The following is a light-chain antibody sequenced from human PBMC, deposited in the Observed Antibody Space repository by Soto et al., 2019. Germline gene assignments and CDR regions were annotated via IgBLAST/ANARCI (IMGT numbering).Light chain of an antibody. CDR2: GAS. J-gene: IGKJ1*01. CDR3: QQFDRSLPSWT. Sequence: ETVLTQSPGTLSLSPGERATLSCRASQSVSSNYLAWYQHIPGQAPRLLIYGASTRATGIPDRFSGSGSGTDFPLTISRLEPEDFEWYYCQQFDRSLPSWTFGQGTKVE. CDR1: QSVSSNY. V-gene: IGKV3-20*01.